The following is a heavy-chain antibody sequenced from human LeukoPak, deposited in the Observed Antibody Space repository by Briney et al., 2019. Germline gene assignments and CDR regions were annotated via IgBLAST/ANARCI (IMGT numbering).Heavy chain of an antibody. CDR3: VRAHGTYAPLGY. CDR1: GFTFSSYT. Sequence: GGSLRLSCAGSGFTFSSYTMSWVRQAPGKGLEWISSISSSSIYTYYADPAKGRFTISRDNTKRSLVLQMNSLRAEDTAVYYCVRAHGTYAPLGYWGQGILVTVSS. D-gene: IGHD2-2*01. J-gene: IGHJ4*02. CDR2: ISSSSIYT. V-gene: IGHV3-21*01.